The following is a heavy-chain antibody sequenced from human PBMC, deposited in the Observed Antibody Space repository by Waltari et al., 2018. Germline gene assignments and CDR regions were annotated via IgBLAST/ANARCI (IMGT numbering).Heavy chain of an antibody. CDR1: GFRFTNYG. V-gene: IGHV3-33*01. CDR2: IWYDGSKK. CDR3: ARDQYGESFYYAMNV. D-gene: IGHD1-26*01. Sequence: QEKLVESGGGVVQSGRSLHLSCEASGFRFTNYGMHWVRQAPGKGLEWVAIIWYDGSKKYYADSVKGRFDISRDNSRNTLYLQMDSLRAEVTAVYFCARDQYGESFYYAMNVWGQGTAVTVSS. J-gene: IGHJ6*02.